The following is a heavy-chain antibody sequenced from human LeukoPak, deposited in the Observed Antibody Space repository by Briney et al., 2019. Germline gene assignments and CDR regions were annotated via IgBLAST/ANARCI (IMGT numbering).Heavy chain of an antibody. CDR2: FDPEAGET. V-gene: IGHV1-24*01. D-gene: IGHD5-24*01. Sequence: ASVKVSCKVSGYTLRKLSMHWVRQAPGKGLEWMGGFDPEAGETIYAQRFQGRLTVTEDIFTDTANMELSSLRSEDTAVYYCATGIQLSPAASFYFDYWGQGTLVTVSP. J-gene: IGHJ4*02. CDR1: GYTLRKLS. CDR3: ATGIQLSPAASFYFDY.